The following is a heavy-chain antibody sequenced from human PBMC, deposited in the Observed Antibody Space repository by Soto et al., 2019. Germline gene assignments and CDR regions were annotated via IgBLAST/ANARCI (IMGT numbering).Heavy chain of an antibody. J-gene: IGHJ6*02. CDR2: INHSGST. CDR1: GGSFSGYY. Sequence: ETLSVTCDVYGGSFSGYYWSWIRQPPGKGLEWIGEINHSGSTNYKPSLKSRVTISVDTSKNQFSLKLSPVTAADTAVYYCARGRGTICGVVSLSYYYCMDVWGQGTTVTVPS. D-gene: IGHD3-3*01. V-gene: IGHV4-34*01. CDR3: ARGRGTICGVVSLSYYYCMDV.